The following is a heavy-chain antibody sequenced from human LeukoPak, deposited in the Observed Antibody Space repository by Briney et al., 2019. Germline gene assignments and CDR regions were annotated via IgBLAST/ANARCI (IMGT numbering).Heavy chain of an antibody. D-gene: IGHD3-22*01. J-gene: IGHJ4*02. V-gene: IGHV1-2*02. CDR2: INPNSGGT. Sequence: GASVKVSCKASGYTFTGYYMHWVRQAPGQGLEWMGWINPNSGGTNYAQNVQGRVTMTRDTSISTAYMDLSRLTSDDTAVYFCARDLSVAGFCNTMSCSVLGDWGQGTLVTVSS. CDR1: GYTFTGYY. CDR3: ARDLSVAGFCNTMSCSVLGD.